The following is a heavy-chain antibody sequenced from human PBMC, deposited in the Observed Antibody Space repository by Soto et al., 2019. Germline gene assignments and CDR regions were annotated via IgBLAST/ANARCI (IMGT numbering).Heavy chain of an antibody. CDR2: ISAHNGNT. J-gene: IGHJ2*01. CDR1: GYTFTSYG. V-gene: IGHV1-18*01. Sequence: QVQLVQSGAEVKKPGASVKVSCKASGYTFTSYGISLVRQAPGQGLEWMGWISAHNGNTNCAQKLQGRVTMPTDTSTSTADMELRSLSSDDTAVYYCAREMGRWYFDLWGSGTLVTVSS. D-gene: IGHD2-8*01. CDR3: AREMGRWYFDL.